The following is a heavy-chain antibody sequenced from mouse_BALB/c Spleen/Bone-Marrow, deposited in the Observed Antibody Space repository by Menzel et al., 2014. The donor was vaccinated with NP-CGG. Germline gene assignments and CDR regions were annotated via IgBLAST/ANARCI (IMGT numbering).Heavy chain of an antibody. CDR1: GYTFTDYY. D-gene: IGHD1-2*01. Sequence: QLKQSGPDLVKPGASVKISCKASGYTFTDYYIHRVKQKPGQGLAWIGWIYPGSGTTKYNEKFKGKATLTVDTSSSTAYMQLSSLTSEDAAVYCWARDHGYVDVRDCWGQGTTGNGSA. J-gene: IGHJ4*01. CDR3: ARDHGYVDVRDC. CDR2: IYPGSGTT. V-gene: IGHV1-84*02.